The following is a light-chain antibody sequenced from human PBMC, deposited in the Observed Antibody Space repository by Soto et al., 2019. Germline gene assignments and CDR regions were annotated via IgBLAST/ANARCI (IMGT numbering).Light chain of an antibody. J-gene: IGKJ2*01. Sequence: EIVMTQSPATLSVSPGERATLSCRASQSVTNKLAWYQQKAGQAPRLLIYGASTRATGIPARFSGSGYGTEFTLTISSLQSEDFALYYCQQYNAWPPYTFGQGTKLEIK. CDR2: GAS. CDR3: QQYNAWPPYT. V-gene: IGKV3-15*01. CDR1: QSVTNK.